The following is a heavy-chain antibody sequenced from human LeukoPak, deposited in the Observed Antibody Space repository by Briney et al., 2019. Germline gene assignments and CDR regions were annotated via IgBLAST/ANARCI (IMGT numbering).Heavy chain of an antibody. D-gene: IGHD6-19*01. V-gene: IGHV1-8*03. CDR2: MNPNSGNT. CDR3: ARGKRSSGWFEGHWFDP. Sequence: ASVKVPCKASGYTFTSYDINWVRQATGQGLEWMGWMNPNSGNTGYAQKFQGRVTITRNTSISTAYMELSSLRSEDTAVYYCARGKRSSGWFEGHWFDPWGQGTLVTVSS. CDR1: GYTFTSYD. J-gene: IGHJ5*02.